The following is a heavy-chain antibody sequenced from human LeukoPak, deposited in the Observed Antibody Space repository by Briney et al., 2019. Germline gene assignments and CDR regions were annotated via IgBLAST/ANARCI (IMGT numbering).Heavy chain of an antibody. CDR1: GFSRSTSGIC. CDR3: VRIRQQLVSDYYYYMDV. Sequence: SGPTLVNPTQTLTLTCTFSGFSRSTSGICVSWIRQPPGKALEWLARIDGDDDKYYSTSLKTRLTIAKDNSKNQVVLTMTNMDPVDTATYYCVRIRQQLVSDYYYYMDVWGKGTTVTVSS. J-gene: IGHJ6*03. D-gene: IGHD6-13*01. CDR2: IDGDDDK. V-gene: IGHV2-70*11.